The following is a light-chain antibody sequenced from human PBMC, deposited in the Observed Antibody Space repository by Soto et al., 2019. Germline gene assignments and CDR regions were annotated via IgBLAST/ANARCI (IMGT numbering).Light chain of an antibody. CDR1: NIGSKN. Sequence: SYELTQPLSVSVALGQTARITCGGNNIGSKNVHWYQQKPGQAPVLVISRDSNRPSGIPERFSGSNSGNTATLTISRAQAGDEADYYCQVWDSSIVVFGGGTKVTVL. V-gene: IGLV3-9*01. CDR3: QVWDSSIVV. CDR2: RDS. J-gene: IGLJ2*01.